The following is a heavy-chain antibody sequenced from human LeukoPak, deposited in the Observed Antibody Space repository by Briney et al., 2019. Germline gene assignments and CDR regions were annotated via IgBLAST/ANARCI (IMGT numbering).Heavy chain of an antibody. CDR3: ARARGYSYGFVY. J-gene: IGHJ4*02. CDR1: GFTFSSYS. D-gene: IGHD5-18*01. CDR2: ISSSSSYI. Sequence: GGSLRLSCAASGFTFSSYSMNWVRQAPGKGLEWVSSISSSSSYIYYADSVKGRFTISRDNAKNSLYLQMNSLRAEDTAVYYCARARGYSYGFVYWGQGTLVTVSS. V-gene: IGHV3-21*01.